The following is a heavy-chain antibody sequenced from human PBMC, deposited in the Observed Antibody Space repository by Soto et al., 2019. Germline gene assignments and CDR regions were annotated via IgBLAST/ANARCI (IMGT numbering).Heavy chain of an antibody. CDR2: ISNNGNIK. J-gene: IGHJ4*02. Sequence: PGGSLRLSCVASGFTFGDYYMSWIRQAPGKGLEWVSYISNNGNIKIYADSVKGRFTVSRDNVKNSLYLQMNSLRADDTAVYYCARDYYDINGYPFYDYWGPGTLVTVSS. D-gene: IGHD3-22*01. CDR1: GFTFGDYY. CDR3: ARDYYDINGYPFYDY. V-gene: IGHV3-11*01.